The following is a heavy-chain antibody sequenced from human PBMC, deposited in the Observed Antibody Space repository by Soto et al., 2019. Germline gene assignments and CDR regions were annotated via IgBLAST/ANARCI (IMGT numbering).Heavy chain of an antibody. V-gene: IGHV1-18*04. Sequence: QVQLVQSGAEVKKPGASVKVSCKASGYTFTSYGISWVRQAPGQGLEWMGWISAYNGNTNYAQKLQGRVTMTTDTSTSTAYMELRSLRSDDTAVYYCARRFPLNYYDSSGYHRFDYGMDVWGQGTTVTVSS. CDR3: ARRFPLNYYDSSGYHRFDYGMDV. J-gene: IGHJ6*02. CDR2: ISAYNGNT. CDR1: GYTFTSYG. D-gene: IGHD3-22*01.